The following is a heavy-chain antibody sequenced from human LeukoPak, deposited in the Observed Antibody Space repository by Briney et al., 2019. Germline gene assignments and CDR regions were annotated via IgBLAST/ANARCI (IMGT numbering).Heavy chain of an antibody. Sequence: SVKVSCKASGGTFSSYAISWVRQAPGQGLEWMGGIIPIFGTANYAQKFQGRATITADESTSTAYMELSSLRSEDTAVYYCARGIAAAGGLVDYWGQGTLVTVSS. CDR2: IIPIFGTA. CDR1: GGTFSSYA. J-gene: IGHJ4*02. CDR3: ARGIAAAGGLVDY. V-gene: IGHV1-69*01. D-gene: IGHD6-13*01.